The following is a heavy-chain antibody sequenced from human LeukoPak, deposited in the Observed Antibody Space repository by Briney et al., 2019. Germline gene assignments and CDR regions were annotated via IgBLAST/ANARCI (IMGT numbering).Heavy chain of an antibody. CDR3: AREGPREWFGELLSINWFDP. Sequence: SETLSLTCTVSGGSNRSSNYYWGWIPRPPGKGLEWIERIYYSGSTYYNPSLKSRVTISVDTSKSQFSLNLSSVSAADTAVYYCAREGPREWFGELLSINWFDPWGQGTLVTVSS. CDR1: GGSNRSSNYY. J-gene: IGHJ5*02. CDR2: IYYSGST. D-gene: IGHD3-10*01. V-gene: IGHV4-39*07.